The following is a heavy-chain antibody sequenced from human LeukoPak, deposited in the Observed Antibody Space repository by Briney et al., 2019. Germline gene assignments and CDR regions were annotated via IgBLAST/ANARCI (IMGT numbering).Heavy chain of an antibody. CDR3: VRRSPIAGLGWFDP. Sequence: SETLSLTCTVSGGSISSGGYYWSWIRQHPGKGLEWIGYIYYSGSTYYNPSLKSRVTISVDTSKNQFSLKLSSVTAADTAVYYCVRRSPIAGLGWFDPWGQGTLVTVSS. J-gene: IGHJ5*02. V-gene: IGHV4-31*03. CDR2: IYYSGST. CDR1: GGSISSGGYY. D-gene: IGHD6-13*01.